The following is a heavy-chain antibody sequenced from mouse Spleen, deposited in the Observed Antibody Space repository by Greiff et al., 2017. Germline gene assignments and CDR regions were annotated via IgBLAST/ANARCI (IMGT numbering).Heavy chain of an antibody. CDR3: ARGTVAWFAY. Sequence: QVQLKQPGAELVRPGSSVKLSCKASGYTFTSYWMDWVKQRPGQGLEWIGNIYPSDSETHYNQKFKDKATLTVDKSSSTAYMQLSSLTSEDSAVYYCARGTVAWFAYWGQGTLVTVSA. CDR1: GYTFTSYW. V-gene: IGHV1-61*01. CDR2: IYPSDSET. J-gene: IGHJ3*01. D-gene: IGHD4-1*01.